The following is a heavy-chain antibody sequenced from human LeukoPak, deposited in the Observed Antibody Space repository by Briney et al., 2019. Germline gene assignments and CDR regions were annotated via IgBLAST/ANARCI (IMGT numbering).Heavy chain of an antibody. D-gene: IGHD3-3*01. J-gene: IGHJ6*03. V-gene: IGHV3-23*01. CDR3: AKSIEGVVRGTYYYYSYMDV. Sequence: PGGSLRLSCAASGLTFSSDGMSWVRQAPGKGLEWVSVISGSGRNTYYADSVKGRFTISRDNSKKTLYLQMNSLGAEDTAVYYCAKSIEGVVRGTYYYYSYMDVWGKGTTVTVSS. CDR2: ISGSGRNT. CDR1: GLTFSSDG.